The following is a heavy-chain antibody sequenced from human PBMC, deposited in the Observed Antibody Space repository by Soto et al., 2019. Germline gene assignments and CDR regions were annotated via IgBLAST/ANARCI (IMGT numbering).Heavy chain of an antibody. V-gene: IGHV4-31*03. Sequence: PSETLSLTCTVSGGSISSGGYYWSWIRQHPGKGLEWIGYIYYSGSTYYNPSLKSRVTISVDTSKNQFSLKLSSVTAADTAVYYCASMVGCSSTSCYPLYYFDYWGQGTLVTAPQ. J-gene: IGHJ4*02. CDR1: GGSISSGGYY. CDR3: ASMVGCSSTSCYPLYYFDY. CDR2: IYYSGST. D-gene: IGHD2-2*01.